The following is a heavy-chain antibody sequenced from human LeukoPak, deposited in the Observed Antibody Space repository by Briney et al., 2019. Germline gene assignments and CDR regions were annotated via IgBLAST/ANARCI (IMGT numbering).Heavy chain of an antibody. Sequence: SQTLSLTCAISGDSFSSNSAAWNRVRQSPSRGLEWLGRTYYRSKLYNDYAVSVKSRITINPDTYKNQFSLQLNSVTPEDTAVYYCARVSVSLFNWFDPWGQGTLVTVSS. CDR2: TYYRSKLYN. CDR3: ARVSVSLFNWFDP. V-gene: IGHV6-1*01. D-gene: IGHD1-20*01. J-gene: IGHJ5*02. CDR1: GDSFSSNSAA.